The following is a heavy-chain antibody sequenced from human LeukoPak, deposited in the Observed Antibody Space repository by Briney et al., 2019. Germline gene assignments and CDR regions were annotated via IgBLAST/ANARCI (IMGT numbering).Heavy chain of an antibody. Sequence: GGFLRLSCTASGFTFSDYWMTWVRQAPGKGPEWVANIKQDGSQRYYVDSVRGRFTISRDNAKNSLFLQMNGLRAEDTAVYYCSKRGGSPARRRPIDYWGQGTLVTVSS. D-gene: IGHD3-10*01. J-gene: IGHJ4*02. CDR2: IKQDGSQR. CDR3: SKRGGSPARRRPIDY. V-gene: IGHV3-7*01. CDR1: GFTFSDYW.